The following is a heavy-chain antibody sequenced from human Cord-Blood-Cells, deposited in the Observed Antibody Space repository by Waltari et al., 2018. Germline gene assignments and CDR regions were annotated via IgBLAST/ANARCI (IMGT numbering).Heavy chain of an antibody. CDR3: ARGPYGSGRFKYYYYYYMDV. CDR2: IYYSGST. D-gene: IGHD3-10*01. J-gene: IGHJ6*03. CDR1: GGPISSGDLY. Sequence: VQLQESGPGLVQPSQTLSLTRTVPGGPISSGDLYWSSIRQPPGKGWGWIGYIYYSGSTYYNPSLKSRVTISVDTSKNQFSLKLSSVTAADTAVYYCARGPYGSGRFKYYYYYYMDVWGKGTTVTVSS. V-gene: IGHV4-30-4*08.